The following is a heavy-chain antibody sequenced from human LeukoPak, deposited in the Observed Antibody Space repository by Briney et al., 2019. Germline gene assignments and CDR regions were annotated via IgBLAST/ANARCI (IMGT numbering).Heavy chain of an antibody. V-gene: IGHV1-2*02. D-gene: IGHD5-24*01. J-gene: IGHJ4*02. Sequence: ASVKVSCKASGYSFTGYYMHWVRQASGQGLEWRGWINPHRGDTDYAQKFQRRVTMPRDTSINTAYMALSRLTSEDTPVYYCARDERGTATSYGHWGEGTLVTVSS. CDR2: INPHRGDT. CDR3: ARDERGTATSYGH. CDR1: GYSFTGYY.